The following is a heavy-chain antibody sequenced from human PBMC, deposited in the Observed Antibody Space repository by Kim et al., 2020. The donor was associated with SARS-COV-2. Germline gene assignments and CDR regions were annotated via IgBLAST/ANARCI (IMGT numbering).Heavy chain of an antibody. Sequence: GGSLRLSCAASGFTFSSYWMSWVRQAPGKGLEWVANIKQDGSEKYYVDSVKGRFTISRDNAKNSLYLQMNSLRAEDTAVYYCARVYDYVWGSYRWDYYYGMDVWGQGTTVTVSS. CDR1: GFTFSSYW. CDR3: ARVYDYVWGSYRWDYYYGMDV. J-gene: IGHJ6*02. V-gene: IGHV3-7*01. CDR2: IKQDGSEK. D-gene: IGHD3-16*01.